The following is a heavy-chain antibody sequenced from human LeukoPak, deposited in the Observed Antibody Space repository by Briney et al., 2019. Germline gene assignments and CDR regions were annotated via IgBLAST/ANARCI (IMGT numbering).Heavy chain of an antibody. Sequence: GGYLRLSCTVSGFNFGDYGLSWFRQAPGKGLEWVGFIRSKGYGGTTEYAASVKGRFTISRDDSKNIAYLQMNSLKTEDTAVYYRTSDGFMDVWGKGTTVTVSS. J-gene: IGHJ6*03. V-gene: IGHV3-49*03. D-gene: IGHD2-2*03. CDR2: IRSKGYGGTT. CDR1: GFNFGDYG. CDR3: TSDGFMDV.